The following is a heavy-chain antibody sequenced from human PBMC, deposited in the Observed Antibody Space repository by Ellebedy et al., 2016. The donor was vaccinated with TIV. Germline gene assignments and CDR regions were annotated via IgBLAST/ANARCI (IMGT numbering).Heavy chain of an antibody. CDR2: ITSNPNGGTT. D-gene: IGHD5-12*01. Sequence: GESLKISCVVSGFTFSDHYMDWVRQAPGKGLEWVGRITSNPNGGTTDDAAPVKGRFTISSDDSKNTLYLQMNSLKTEDTAVYYCTTDMATITYQWGQGTLVTVSS. J-gene: IGHJ4*02. CDR3: TTDMATITYQ. V-gene: IGHV3-15*01. CDR1: GFTFSDHY.